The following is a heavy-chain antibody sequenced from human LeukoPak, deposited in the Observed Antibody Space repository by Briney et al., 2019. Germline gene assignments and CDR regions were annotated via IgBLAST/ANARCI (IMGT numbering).Heavy chain of an antibody. J-gene: IGHJ4*02. V-gene: IGHV1-18*01. CDR3: ARVRPLRYSSSWYGDDY. CDR2: ISAYNGNT. Sequence: ASVKVSCKASGYTFTSYGISWVRQAPGQGLEWMGWISAYNGNTNYAQKLQGRVTMTTDTSTSTAYMELRSLRSDDTAVYYCARVRPLRYSSSWYGDDYWGQGTLVTVSS. CDR1: GYTFTSYG. D-gene: IGHD6-13*01.